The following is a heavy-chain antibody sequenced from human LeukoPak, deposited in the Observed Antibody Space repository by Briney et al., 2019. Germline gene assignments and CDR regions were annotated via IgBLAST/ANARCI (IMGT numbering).Heavy chain of an antibody. CDR1: GYTFTSYY. V-gene: IGHV1-46*01. J-gene: IGHJ4*02. CDR3: ARDYQYSGHMGFFDY. D-gene: IGHD5-12*01. CDR2: INPSGGST. Sequence: GASVTVSCKASGYTFTSYYMHWVRQAPGQGLEWMGIINPSGGSTSYPQKFQGRVTMTRDTSTSTVYMELSSLRSEDTAVYYCARDYQYSGHMGFFDYWGQGTPVTVSS.